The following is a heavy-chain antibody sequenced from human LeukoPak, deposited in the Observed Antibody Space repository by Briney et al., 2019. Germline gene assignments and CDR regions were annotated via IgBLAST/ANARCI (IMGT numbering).Heavy chain of an antibody. CDR1: GFTFSSYW. J-gene: IGHJ3*02. D-gene: IGHD2-2*01. Sequence: GGSLRLSCAASGFTFSSYWMSWVRQAPGKGLEWVANIKQDGSEKYYVDSVKGRFTISRDNAKNSLYLQMNSLRAEDTAVYYCAREPIDIVVVPAAMRTFDIWGQGTMVTVSS. V-gene: IGHV3-7*01. CDR2: IKQDGSEK. CDR3: AREPIDIVVVPAAMRTFDI.